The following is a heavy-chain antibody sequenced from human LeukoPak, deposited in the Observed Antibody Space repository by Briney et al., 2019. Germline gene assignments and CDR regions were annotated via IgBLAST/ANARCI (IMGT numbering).Heavy chain of an antibody. CDR2: INPSGGST. Sequence: PGASVKVSCKASGYTFASYYMHWVRQAPGQGLGWMGIINPSGGSTSYAQKFQGRVTMTRDTSTSTVYMELSSLRSEDTAVYYCARSRITMVRGVIRGSYFDYWGQGTLVTVSS. D-gene: IGHD3-10*01. J-gene: IGHJ4*02. CDR3: ARSRITMVRGVIRGSYFDY. V-gene: IGHV1-46*01. CDR1: GYTFASYY.